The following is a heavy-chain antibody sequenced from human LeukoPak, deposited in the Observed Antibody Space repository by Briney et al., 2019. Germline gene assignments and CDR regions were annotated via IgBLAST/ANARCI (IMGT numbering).Heavy chain of an antibody. CDR1: GFTFTSSA. V-gene: IGHV1-58*01. D-gene: IGHD6-13*01. Sequence: ASVTVSCKASGFTFTSSAVQWVRQARGQRLEWIGWIVVGSGNTNYAQKFQERVTITRDMSTSTAYMELSSLRSEDTAVYYCAAYGQLVLGEPDYYYGMDVWGQGTTVTVSS. CDR3: AAYGQLVLGEPDYYYGMDV. J-gene: IGHJ6*02. CDR2: IVVGSGNT.